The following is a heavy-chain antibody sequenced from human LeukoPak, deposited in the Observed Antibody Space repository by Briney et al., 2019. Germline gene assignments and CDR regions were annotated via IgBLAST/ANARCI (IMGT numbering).Heavy chain of an antibody. V-gene: IGHV3-7*01. Sequence: GGSLRLSCAASGFTFSNAWMSWVRQAPGKGLEWVADINRGGSEKLYVDSVKGRFTISRDDDKNSVSLQMNNLRVDDTAVYYCARGPDYGARSDFLDTWGQGTLVTVSS. CDR1: GFTFSNAW. J-gene: IGHJ5*02. D-gene: IGHD3-10*01. CDR3: ARGPDYGARSDFLDT. CDR2: INRGGSEK.